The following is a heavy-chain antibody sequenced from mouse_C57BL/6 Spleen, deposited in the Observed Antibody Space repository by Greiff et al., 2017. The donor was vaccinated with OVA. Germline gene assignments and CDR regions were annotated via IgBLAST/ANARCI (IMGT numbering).Heavy chain of an antibody. CDR3: ARNYDPPLDY. J-gene: IGHJ2*01. D-gene: IGHD2-4*01. Sequence: EVQLVESGGGLVKPGGSLKLSCAASGFTFSDYGMNWVRQAPEKGLEWVAYISSGSSTIYYADTVKGLFTISRDNAKNTLFLQMTSLRSEDTAMYYCARNYDPPLDYWGKGTTLTVSS. CDR2: ISSGSSTI. CDR1: GFTFSDYG. V-gene: IGHV5-17*01.